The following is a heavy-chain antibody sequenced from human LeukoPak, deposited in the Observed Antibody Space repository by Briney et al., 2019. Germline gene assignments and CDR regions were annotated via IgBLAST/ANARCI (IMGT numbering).Heavy chain of an antibody. Sequence: GGSLRLSCAAPGVTVSSNYMSSVRQAPGEGLGWGSVIYSGGSTYYADSVRGRFTISRDNSKNTLYLQMNSLRAEDTAVYYCARVGGNDYVWGSYRHWGQGTLVTVSS. CDR2: IYSGGST. J-gene: IGHJ4*02. CDR3: ARVGGNDYVWGSYRH. CDR1: GVTVSSNY. V-gene: IGHV3-53*05. D-gene: IGHD3-16*02.